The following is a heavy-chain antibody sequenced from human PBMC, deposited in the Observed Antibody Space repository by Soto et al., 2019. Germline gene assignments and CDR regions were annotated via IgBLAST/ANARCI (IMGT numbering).Heavy chain of an antibody. V-gene: IGHV3-23*01. J-gene: IGHJ4*02. CDR1: GFTFSSYA. Sequence: EVQLLESGGGLVQPGGSLRLSCAASGFTFSSYAMSWVRQAPGKGLEWVSAISCSGGSTYYADSVKGRFTISRDNSKNTLYLQMNGLRAEDTAVYYCAVLVDTGMRFDYWGQGTLVTVSS. D-gene: IGHD5-18*01. CDR3: AVLVDTGMRFDY. CDR2: ISCSGGST.